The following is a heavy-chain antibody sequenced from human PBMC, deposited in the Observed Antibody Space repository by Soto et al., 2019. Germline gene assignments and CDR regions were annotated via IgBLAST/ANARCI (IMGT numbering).Heavy chain of an antibody. CDR1: GGTFSKYA. J-gene: IGHJ6*02. CDR3: ARTPRNRNYYYGMAV. CDR2: TIPMFGTP. V-gene: IGHV1-69*01. Sequence: QVQLVQSGAEMQQPGASVRVSCKASGGTFSKYAFSWVRQAPGQGLEWLGGTIPMFGTPNYAQKFQGRVAISQDESTATIYMELSSLTSEDTAVYFCARTPRNRNYYYGMAVWGQGTTVTVSS.